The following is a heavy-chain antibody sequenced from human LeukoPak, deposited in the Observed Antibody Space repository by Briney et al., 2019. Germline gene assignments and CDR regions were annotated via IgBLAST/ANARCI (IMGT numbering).Heavy chain of an antibody. CDR3: ARLYSGYATDAFDI. V-gene: IGHV3-48*01. Sequence: PGGSLRLSCAASGFTFSSYSMNWVRQAPGKGLEWVSYISSSSSTIYYADSVKGRFTISRDNAKNSLYLQMNSLRAEDTAVYYCARLYSGYATDAFDIWGQGTMVTVSS. CDR2: ISSSSSTI. J-gene: IGHJ3*02. D-gene: IGHD5-12*01. CDR1: GFTFSSYS.